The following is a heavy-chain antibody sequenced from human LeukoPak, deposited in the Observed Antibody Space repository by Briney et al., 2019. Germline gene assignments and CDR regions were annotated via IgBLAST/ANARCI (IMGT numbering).Heavy chain of an antibody. Sequence: GGSLRLSCAASGFTFSSYAMSWVRQAPGKGLEWVSAISGSGGSTYYADSVKGRFTISRDNSKNTLYLQMNSLRAEDTAVYYCANGEYSSGWYDYYYYYYGMDVWGQGTTVTVSS. V-gene: IGHV3-23*01. CDR2: ISGSGGST. CDR3: ANGEYSSGWYDYYYYYYGMDV. D-gene: IGHD6-19*01. CDR1: GFTFSSYA. J-gene: IGHJ6*02.